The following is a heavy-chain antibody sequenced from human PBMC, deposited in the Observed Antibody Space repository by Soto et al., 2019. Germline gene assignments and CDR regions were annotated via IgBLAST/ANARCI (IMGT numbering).Heavy chain of an antibody. CDR3: AKEASYHGGWRTFDY. CDR2: ISWNSGSI. J-gene: IGHJ4*02. D-gene: IGHD6-19*01. V-gene: IGHV3-9*01. CDR1: GFTFDDYA. Sequence: EVQLVESGGGLVQPGRSLRLSCAASGFTFDDYAMHWVRQAPGKGLEWVSGISWNSGSIAYADSVKGRFTISRDNAKNSLYLQMNSLRAEDTALYYCAKEASYHGGWRTFDYWGQGPLVTVSS.